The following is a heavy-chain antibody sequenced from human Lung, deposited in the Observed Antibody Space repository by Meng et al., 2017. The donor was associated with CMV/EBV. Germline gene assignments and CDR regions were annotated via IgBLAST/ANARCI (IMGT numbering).Heavy chain of an antibody. CDR2: ISYDGINK. J-gene: IGHJ4*02. CDR3: ARGGGGSDGDSYFFDY. D-gene: IGHD2-21*01. Sequence: GGSLRLSCAASKFTFSTYDMHWVRQAPGKGLEWVAIISYDGINKYNADSVKGRFTISRDNSKNTLYLQMNSLRAEDTAVYYCARGGGGSDGDSYFFDYWGQGXLVTVSS. CDR1: KFTFSTYD. V-gene: IGHV3-30-3*01.